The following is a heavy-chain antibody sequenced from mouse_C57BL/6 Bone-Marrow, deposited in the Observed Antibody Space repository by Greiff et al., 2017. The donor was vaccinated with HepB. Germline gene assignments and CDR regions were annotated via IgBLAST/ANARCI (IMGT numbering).Heavy chain of an antibody. D-gene: IGHD2-3*01. Sequence: VQLQQSVAELVRPGASVKLSCTASGFNINNTYMHWVKQRPEQGLEWIGRTDPANGNTKYAPKFQGKATITADTSSNTSYLQLSSLTSDDTALYYGPYDKGFDVWGTGTTVTVSS. CDR3: PYDKGFDV. CDR2: TDPANGNT. J-gene: IGHJ1*03. CDR1: GFNINNTY. V-gene: IGHV14-3*01.